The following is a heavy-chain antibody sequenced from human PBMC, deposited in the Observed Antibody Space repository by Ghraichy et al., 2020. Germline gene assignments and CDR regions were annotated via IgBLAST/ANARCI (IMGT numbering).Heavy chain of an antibody. CDR1: GFTFSSYS. CDR3: ARDSYGDYHDAFDI. CDR2: ISSSSSYI. Sequence: GSLRLSCAASGFTFSSYSMNWVRQAPGKGLEWVSSISSSSSYIYYADSVKGRFTISRDNAKNSLYLQMNSLRAEDTAVYYCARDSYGDYHDAFDIWGQGTMATVSS. J-gene: IGHJ3*02. V-gene: IGHV3-21*01. D-gene: IGHD4-17*01.